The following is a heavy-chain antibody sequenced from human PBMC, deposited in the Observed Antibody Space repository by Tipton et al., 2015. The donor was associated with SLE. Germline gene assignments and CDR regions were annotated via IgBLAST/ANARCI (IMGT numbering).Heavy chain of an antibody. CDR2: INHSGST. Sequence: TLSLTCAVYGGSFSGYYWSWIRQPPGMGLEWIGEINHSGSTNYNPSLKSRVTISVDTSKNQFSLKLSSVTAADTAVYYCASGGGYCSGGSCFPYGMDVWGQGTTVTVSS. V-gene: IGHV4-34*01. CDR1: GGSFSGYY. J-gene: IGHJ6*02. CDR3: ASGGGYCSGGSCFPYGMDV. D-gene: IGHD2-15*01.